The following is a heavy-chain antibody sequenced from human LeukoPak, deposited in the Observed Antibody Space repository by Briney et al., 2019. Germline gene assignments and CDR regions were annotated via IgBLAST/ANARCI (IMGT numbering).Heavy chain of an antibody. Sequence: SETLSLTCTVSGYSISRGYYWGWIRQPPEKGLEWIGNIYHSGSTYYNPSLKSRVTISVDTSKNQFSLKLSSVTAADTAVYYCARGDWTSTGGAFDIWGQGTMVTVSS. V-gene: IGHV4-38-2*02. CDR3: ARGDWTSTGGAFDI. D-gene: IGHD1-1*01. CDR1: GYSISRGYY. CDR2: IYHSGST. J-gene: IGHJ3*02.